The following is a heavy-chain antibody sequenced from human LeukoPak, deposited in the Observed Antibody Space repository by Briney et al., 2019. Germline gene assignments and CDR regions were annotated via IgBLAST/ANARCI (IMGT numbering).Heavy chain of an antibody. CDR3: ARGATISETGYFDF. CDR2: IDHRGDT. Sequence: SETLSLTCAVYGGSFSRYYWSWIRQSPGKGLEWIAEIDHRGDTNYNPSIKSRVTISVDTSKNQFSLKMRSLSAADTALYYCARGATISETGYFDFWGQGTLVTVSS. D-gene: IGHD5-24*01. CDR1: GGSFSRYY. J-gene: IGHJ4*03. V-gene: IGHV4-34*01.